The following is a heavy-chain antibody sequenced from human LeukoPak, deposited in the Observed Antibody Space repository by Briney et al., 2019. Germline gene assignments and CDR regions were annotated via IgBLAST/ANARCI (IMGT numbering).Heavy chain of an antibody. Sequence: PGGSLRLSCAASGFTFSSYWMHWVRQAPGKGLVWVSRINSDGSSTSYADSVKGRFTISRDNAKNTLYLQMNSLRAEDTAVYYCARITYYYGSGNWFDPWGQGTLVTVSS. J-gene: IGHJ5*02. V-gene: IGHV3-74*01. CDR1: GFTFSSYW. CDR3: ARITYYYGSGNWFDP. CDR2: INSDGSST. D-gene: IGHD3-10*01.